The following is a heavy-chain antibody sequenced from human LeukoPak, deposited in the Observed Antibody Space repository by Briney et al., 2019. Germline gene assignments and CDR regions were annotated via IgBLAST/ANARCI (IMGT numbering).Heavy chain of an antibody. J-gene: IGHJ4*02. D-gene: IGHD2-15*01. Sequence: GRSLRLSCAASGFTFSSYGMHWVRQAPGKGLEWVAVISYDGSNKCYADSVKGRFTISRDNSKNTLYLQMNSLRAEDTAVYYCAKVDCLGSCYRYYFDYWGQGTLVTVSS. CDR3: AKVDCLGSCYRYYFDY. V-gene: IGHV3-30*18. CDR2: ISYDGSNK. CDR1: GFTFSSYG.